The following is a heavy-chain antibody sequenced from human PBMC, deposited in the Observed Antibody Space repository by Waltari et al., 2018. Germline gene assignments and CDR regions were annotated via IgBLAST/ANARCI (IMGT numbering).Heavy chain of an antibody. Sequence: QVQLVQSGAEVKTPGAAVTVHCHASGYTFTSDVSGWGRQCPGQGLEWMGLISAYHGNTNYAQKLQGRVTMTTYTSTSTAYMELRSLRSDDTAVYYCARVGGRGGYDGGFDYWGQGTLVTVSS. V-gene: IGHV1-18*04. CDR1: GYTFTSDV. CDR2: ISAYHGNT. J-gene: IGHJ4*02. D-gene: IGHD5-12*01. CDR3: ARVGGRGGYDGGFDY.